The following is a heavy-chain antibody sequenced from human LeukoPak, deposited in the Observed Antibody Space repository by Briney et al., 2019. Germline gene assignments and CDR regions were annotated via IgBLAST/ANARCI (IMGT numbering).Heavy chain of an antibody. V-gene: IGHV3-30-3*01. J-gene: IGHJ4*02. D-gene: IGHD6-19*01. CDR2: SYDATNK. Sequence: GGSLRLSCAASGFTFKSYAIHWVRQAPGKGLEWVAVSYDATNKYYADSVKGRFTISRDNSKNTLNLQMNSLRAEDTAVYYCARDRSSGWYYFDYWGQGTLVTVSS. CDR1: GFTFKSYA. CDR3: ARDRSSGWYYFDY.